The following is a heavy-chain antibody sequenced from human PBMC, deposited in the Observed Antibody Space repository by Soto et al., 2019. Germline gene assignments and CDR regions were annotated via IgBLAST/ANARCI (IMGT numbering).Heavy chain of an antibody. CDR3: AGRNRNPSAVLFDY. V-gene: IGHV4-34*01. CDR2: INHSGST. D-gene: IGHD1-1*01. Sequence: QVQLQQWGAGLLKPSETLSLTCAVYGGSFSGYYWSWIRQPPGKGLEWIGEINHSGSTNYNPSLKSRVTISVDTSKNQFSLKLSSVTAADTAVYYCAGRNRNPSAVLFDYWGQGTLVTVSS. J-gene: IGHJ4*02. CDR1: GGSFSGYY.